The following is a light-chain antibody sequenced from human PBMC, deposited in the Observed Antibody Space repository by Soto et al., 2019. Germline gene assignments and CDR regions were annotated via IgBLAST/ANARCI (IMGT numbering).Light chain of an antibody. J-gene: IGLJ1*01. CDR1: SSDVGGYNF. Sequence: QSVLTQSRSVSGSPGQSVTISCTGTSSDVGGYNFVSWYQQYPGKAPKFLIYEVRKRPSGVPARFSGSKSGNTASLTISGLQAEDEADYYCSSSAGSNNYVFGTGTKLTVL. V-gene: IGLV2-11*01. CDR2: EVR. CDR3: SSSAGSNNYV.